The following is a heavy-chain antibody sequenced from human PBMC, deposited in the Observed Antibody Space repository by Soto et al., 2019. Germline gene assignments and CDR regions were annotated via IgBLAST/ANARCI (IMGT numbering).Heavy chain of an antibody. J-gene: IGHJ6*02. D-gene: IGHD3-9*01. CDR1: GFTFSSYA. CDR2: ISGSGGST. CDR3: ARDNMMVPDISTRRRHSNYGMDV. V-gene: IGHV3-23*01. Sequence: PGGSLRLSCAASGFTFSSYAMSWVRQAPGKGLEWVSAISGSGGSTYYADSVKGRFTISRDNSKNTLYLQMNSLRSDDTAVYFCARDNMMVPDISTRRRHSNYGMDVWGQGTTVTVSS.